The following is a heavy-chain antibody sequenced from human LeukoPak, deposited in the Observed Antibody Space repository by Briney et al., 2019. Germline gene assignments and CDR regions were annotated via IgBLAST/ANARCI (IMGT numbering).Heavy chain of an antibody. CDR2: IYSGGST. Sequence: GGSLRLSCAASGFTVSSNYMSWVRQAPGKGLEWVSVIYSGGSTYYADSVKGRFTISRDNSKNTLYLQMNSLRAEDTAVYYCARDRGLWSGYYVFDYWGQGTLVSVS. V-gene: IGHV3-53*01. CDR3: ARDRGLWSGYYVFDY. CDR1: GFTVSSNY. D-gene: IGHD3-3*01. J-gene: IGHJ4*02.